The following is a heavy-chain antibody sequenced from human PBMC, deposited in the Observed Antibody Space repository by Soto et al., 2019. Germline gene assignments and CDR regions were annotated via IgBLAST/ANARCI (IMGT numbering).Heavy chain of an antibody. CDR3: ARWRAGSFPDIYYSGMDV. J-gene: IGHJ6*02. Sequence: PSETLSLTCAVYGGSFSGYYWSWIRQPPGKGLEWIGEINHSGSTNYNPSLKSRVTISVDTSKNQFSLKLSSVTAADTAVYYCARWRAGSFPDIYYSGMDVRGQGTTVTVSS. D-gene: IGHD6-13*01. CDR1: GGSFSGYY. V-gene: IGHV4-34*01. CDR2: INHSGST.